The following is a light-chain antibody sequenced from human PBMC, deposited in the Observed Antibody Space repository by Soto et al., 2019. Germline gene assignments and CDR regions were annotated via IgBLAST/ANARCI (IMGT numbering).Light chain of an antibody. CDR2: DAS. J-gene: IGKJ1*01. CDR1: QSISSW. V-gene: IGKV1-5*01. Sequence: DIQMTQSPSTLSASVGDRVTITCRASQSISSWLAWYQQKPGKAPKLLISDASSLKSGVPSRFSGSGSGTEFTLTISSLQPDDFATYYCQQYSRYSTFGQGTKVDIK. CDR3: QQYSRYST.